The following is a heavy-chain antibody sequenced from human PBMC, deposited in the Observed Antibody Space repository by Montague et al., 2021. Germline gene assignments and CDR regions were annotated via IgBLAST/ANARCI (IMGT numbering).Heavy chain of an antibody. D-gene: IGHD3-10*01. V-gene: IGHV2-5*02. CDR3: THRSYYGSGNYYGHFDY. CDR1: GGSISSSSYY. CDR2: IYWDDDK. Sequence: TLSLTCTVSGGSISSSSYYWGWIRQPPGKALEWLALIYWDDDKSYSPSLKSRLTITKDTSTDQVVLTVTNMDPVDTATYYCTHRSYYGSGNYYGHFDYWGQGTLVTVSS. J-gene: IGHJ4*02.